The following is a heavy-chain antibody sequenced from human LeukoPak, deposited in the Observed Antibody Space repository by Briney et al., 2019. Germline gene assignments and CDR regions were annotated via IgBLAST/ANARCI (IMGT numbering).Heavy chain of an antibody. J-gene: IGHJ4*02. Sequence: GGSLRLSCAVSGFTFSDYWMTWVSQAPGKGLEWVANINQDGSEKYYVDSVEGRFTISRDSVKNSLYLQMTSVRADDTAMYYCVRDDYDFWSGYQRYFEFWGQGTLVTVSS. CDR3: VRDDYDFWSGYQRYFEF. CDR2: INQDGSEK. D-gene: IGHD3-3*01. CDR1: GFTFSDYW. V-gene: IGHV3-7*01.